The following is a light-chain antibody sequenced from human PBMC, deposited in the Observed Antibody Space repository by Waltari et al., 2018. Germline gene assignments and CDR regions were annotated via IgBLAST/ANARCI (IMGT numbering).Light chain of an antibody. CDR2: AAS. Sequence: DIQMTQSPSSLSPSVGDRVTITCRASHSICSYLNWYQQKPGKAPKLLSYAASSLQSGVPSSFSGSGSGTDFTLTISSLQPEDFATYYCQQSYSTPTFGGGTKVEIK. CDR3: QQSYSTPT. CDR1: HSICSY. J-gene: IGKJ4*01. V-gene: IGKV1-39*01.